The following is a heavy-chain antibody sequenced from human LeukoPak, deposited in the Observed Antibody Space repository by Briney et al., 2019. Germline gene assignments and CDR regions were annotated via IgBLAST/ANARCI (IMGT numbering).Heavy chain of an antibody. CDR3: ARSYREYDILTGYYARFDF. CDR2: IIPIFGTA. D-gene: IGHD3-9*01. Sequence: GASVKVSCKASGGTSSSYAISWVRQAPGQGLEWMGGIIPIFGTANYAQKFQGRVTITADESTSTAYMELSSLRSEDTAVYCCARSYREYDILTGYYARFDFWGQGTRVSVSS. J-gene: IGHJ4*02. CDR1: GGTSSSYA. V-gene: IGHV1-69*13.